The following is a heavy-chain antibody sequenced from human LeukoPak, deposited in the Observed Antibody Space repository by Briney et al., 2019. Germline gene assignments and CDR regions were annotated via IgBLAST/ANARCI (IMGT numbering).Heavy chain of an antibody. CDR1: GGSFRGYY. J-gene: IGHJ4*02. Sequence: KPSETLSLTFAVYGGSFRGYYWSWIRQPPGKGLEWIGEINHSGSTNYNPSLKSRVTISVDTSKNQFSLKLSSVTAADTAVYYCARGVGYYDSSGYPRTPFDYWGQGTLVTVSS. CDR3: ARGVGYYDSSGYPRTPFDY. CDR2: INHSGST. D-gene: IGHD3-22*01. V-gene: IGHV4-34*01.